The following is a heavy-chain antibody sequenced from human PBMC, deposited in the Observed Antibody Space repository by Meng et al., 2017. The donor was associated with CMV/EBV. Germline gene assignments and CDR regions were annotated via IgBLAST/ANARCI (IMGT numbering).Heavy chain of an antibody. V-gene: IGHV4-59*01. J-gene: IGHJ6*02. CDR1: GGSISSYY. Sequence: SETLSLTCTVSGGSISSYYWSWIRQPPGKGLGWIGYIYYSGSTNYNPSLKSRVTISVDTSKNQLSLKLSSVTAADTAVYYCARLALLSETYYYGSGSYAPPGMDVWGQGTTVTVSS. CDR3: ARLALLSETYYYGSGSYAPPGMDV. D-gene: IGHD3-10*01. CDR2: IYYSGST.